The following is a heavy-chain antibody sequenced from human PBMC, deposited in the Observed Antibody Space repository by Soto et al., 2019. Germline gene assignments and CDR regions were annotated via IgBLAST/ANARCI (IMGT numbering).Heavy chain of an antibody. D-gene: IGHD3-22*01. CDR1: GGTFSSYA. J-gene: IGHJ4*02. V-gene: IGHV1-69*06. CDR2: IIPIFGTA. CDR3: ATTYYYDSSGYYYVEGFDY. Sequence: SVKVSCKASGGTFSSYAISWVRQAPGQGLEWVGGIIPIFGTANYAQKFQGRVTITADKSTSTAYMELSSLRSEDTAVYYCATTYYYDSSGYYYVEGFDYWGQGTLVTVSS.